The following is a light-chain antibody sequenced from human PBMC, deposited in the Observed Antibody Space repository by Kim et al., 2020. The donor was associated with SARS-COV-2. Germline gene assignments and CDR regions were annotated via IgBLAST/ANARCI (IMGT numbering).Light chain of an antibody. CDR3: QQYNNWPPLT. J-gene: IGKJ4*01. Sequence: EIVMTQSPATLSVSPGERATLSCRASQSVSSKLAWYRQKPGQAPRLPIYGASNRATGIPARFSGSGSGTEFTLTISSLQSEDFAVYYCQQYNNWPPLTFGGGTKVDIK. V-gene: IGKV3-15*01. CDR1: QSVSSK. CDR2: GAS.